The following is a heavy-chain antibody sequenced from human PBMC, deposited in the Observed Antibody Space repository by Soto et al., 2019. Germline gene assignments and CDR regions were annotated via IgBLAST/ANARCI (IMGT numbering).Heavy chain of an antibody. D-gene: IGHD5-18*01. CDR3: AASLSGTSYGCGSWFHP. Sequence: QLQLQESGPGLVKPSEPLSLTCTVSGGSISSSTYYWGWIRQPPGKGLEWIGSINYSGPTYYNPSLRSRVTISVDTPKNQFSLKLGSVTAADTAVYYCAASLSGTSYGCGSWFHPWGQGTLVTVSS. J-gene: IGHJ5*02. CDR2: INYSGPT. CDR1: GGSISSSTYY. V-gene: IGHV4-39*01.